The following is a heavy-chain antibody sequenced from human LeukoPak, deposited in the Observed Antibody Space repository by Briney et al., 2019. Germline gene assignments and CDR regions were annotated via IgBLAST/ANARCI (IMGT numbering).Heavy chain of an antibody. V-gene: IGHV3-23*01. CDR2: ISGSDGNT. D-gene: IGHD4-17*01. CDR1: GFTFSKYA. Sequence: QPGGSLRLSCAASGFTFSKYAMSWVRQAPGKGLEWVSAISGSDGNTFYADSVKGRFTISRDNSKNMLSLQMNSLRVEDTALYYCAKDSSVPYGITDWGQGTLVTVSS. CDR3: AKDSSVPYGITD. J-gene: IGHJ4*02.